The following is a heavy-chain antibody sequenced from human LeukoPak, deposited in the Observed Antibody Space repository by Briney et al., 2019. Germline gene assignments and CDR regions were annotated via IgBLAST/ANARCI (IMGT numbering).Heavy chain of an antibody. D-gene: IGHD6-19*01. Sequence: GGSLRLSCAASGFTFSSYAMSWVRQAPGKGLEWVSAISGSGGSTYYADSVKGRFTISRDNSKNTLYLQMNSLRAEDTAVYYCARTSSGWYGGYFGYWGQGTLVTVSS. V-gene: IGHV3-23*01. CDR2: ISGSGGST. CDR1: GFTFSSYA. CDR3: ARTSSGWYGGYFGY. J-gene: IGHJ4*02.